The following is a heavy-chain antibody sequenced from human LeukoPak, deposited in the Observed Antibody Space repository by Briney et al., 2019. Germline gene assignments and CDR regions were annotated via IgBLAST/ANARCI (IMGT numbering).Heavy chain of an antibody. Sequence: PSETLSLTCTVSGGSISSSSYYWGWIRQPSGKGLEWIGSIYYSGSTYYNPSLKSRVTLSIDTSKNQFSLKLRGVTAADSALYFCARAEINDYSRYWGQGIPVIVSS. D-gene: IGHD4-11*01. CDR2: IYYSGST. CDR1: GGSISSSSYY. CDR3: ARAEINDYSRY. J-gene: IGHJ4*02. V-gene: IGHV4-39*07.